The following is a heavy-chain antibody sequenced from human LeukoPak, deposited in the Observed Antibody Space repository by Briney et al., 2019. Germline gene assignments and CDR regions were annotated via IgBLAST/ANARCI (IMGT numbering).Heavy chain of an antibody. CDR2: FSGSGGST. V-gene: IGHV3-23*01. J-gene: IGHJ4*02. CDR1: GFTFSSYA. D-gene: IGHD6-19*01. Sequence: GGTLRLSCAASGFTFSSYAMSWVRQAPGKGLEWVSTFSGSGGSTHYADSVKGRFTISRDNSKNTLYLQMNSLRAEDSAVYYCAKILVYSSDWYPSGFDYWGQGTLVTVSS. CDR3: AKILVYSSDWYPSGFDY.